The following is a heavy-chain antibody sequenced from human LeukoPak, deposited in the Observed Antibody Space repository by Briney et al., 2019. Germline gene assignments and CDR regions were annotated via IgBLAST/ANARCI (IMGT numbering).Heavy chain of an antibody. CDR1: GFTFSSYS. D-gene: IGHD5-12*01. CDR3: ATGYSGYDFFDY. J-gene: IGHJ4*02. CDR2: ISSSSSYI. Sequence: GGSLRLSCAASGFTFSSYSMNWVRQAPGKGLEWVSSISSSSSYIYYADSVKGRFTISRDNAKNSLYLQMNSLRSEDTAVYYCATGYSGYDFFDYWGQGTLVTVSS. V-gene: IGHV3-21*04.